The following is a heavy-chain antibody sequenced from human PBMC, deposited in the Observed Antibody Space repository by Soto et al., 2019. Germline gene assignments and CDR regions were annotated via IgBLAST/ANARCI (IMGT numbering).Heavy chain of an antibody. CDR3: AKHPYGYYIGVSFDP. CDR1: GFTFTRYA. V-gene: IGHV3-23*01. J-gene: IGHJ5*02. CDR2: ITGSGGTT. D-gene: IGHD5-18*01. Sequence: VQLLESGGGLVKPGGSLRLSCAASGFTFTRYALSWVGQAPGKGLEWVSAITGSGGTTYYADSVKGRFAISRDNSKNTLYLLMNSLRAEDTAVYYCAKHPYGYYIGVSFDPWGQGTLVTVSS.